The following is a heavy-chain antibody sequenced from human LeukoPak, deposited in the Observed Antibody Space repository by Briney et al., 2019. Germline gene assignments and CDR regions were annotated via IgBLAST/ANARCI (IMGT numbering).Heavy chain of an antibody. D-gene: IGHD3-10*01. CDR2: IRYDGSNK. J-gene: IGHJ6*03. Sequence: GGSLRLSCAASGFTFSSYSMNWVRQAPGKGLEWVAFIRYDGSNKYYADSVKGRFTISRDNSKNTLYLEMNSLRGDDTAVYYCAKDGTWWFGELLPHMDVWGKGTTVTISS. CDR1: GFTFSSYS. V-gene: IGHV3-30*02. CDR3: AKDGTWWFGELLPHMDV.